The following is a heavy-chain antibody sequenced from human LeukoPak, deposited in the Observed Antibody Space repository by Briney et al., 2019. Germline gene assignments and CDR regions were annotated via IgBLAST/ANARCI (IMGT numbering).Heavy chain of an antibody. CDR3: ARGGYCSGGSCYGPFDY. Sequence: GASVKVSCKASGYTFTSYYMHWVRQAPGQGLEWMGIINPSGGSTSYAQKFQGRVTKTRDTSTSTVYMELSSLRSEDTAVYYCARGGYCSGGSCYGPFDYWGQGTLVTVSS. J-gene: IGHJ4*02. D-gene: IGHD2-15*01. V-gene: IGHV1-46*01. CDR2: INPSGGST. CDR1: GYTFTSYY.